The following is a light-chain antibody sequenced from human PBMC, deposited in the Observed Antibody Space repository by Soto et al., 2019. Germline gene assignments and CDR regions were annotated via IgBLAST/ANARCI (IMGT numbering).Light chain of an antibody. CDR3: QQSDSTPFT. V-gene: IGKV1-39*01. J-gene: IGKJ3*01. CDR1: QSIGIY. CDR2: AAS. Sequence: DIQMTQSPSSLSASVGDRVTITCRASQSIGIYLNWYQQEPGKAPKLLIYAASTLQSGVPLRFSGSGSGTEFSLSIGSLQPEDFATYFCQQSDSTPFTFGRGTKVDIK.